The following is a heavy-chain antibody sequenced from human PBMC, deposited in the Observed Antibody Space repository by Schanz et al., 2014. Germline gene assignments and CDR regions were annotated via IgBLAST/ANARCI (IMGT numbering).Heavy chain of an antibody. CDR2: INGNGGIT. D-gene: IGHD3-10*01. J-gene: IGHJ4*02. CDR1: GFTFSTYA. V-gene: IGHV3-23*01. Sequence: EVQLLESGGGFVQPGGSLRLSCAASGFTFSTYAMSWVRQAPGKGLEWVSAINGNGGITYYADPVKGRFTISRDNSNNTVFLQMNSLRAEDTAVYYCAKDQGSYGSGSYSYFDYWGQGTLATVSS. CDR3: AKDQGSYGSGSYSYFDY.